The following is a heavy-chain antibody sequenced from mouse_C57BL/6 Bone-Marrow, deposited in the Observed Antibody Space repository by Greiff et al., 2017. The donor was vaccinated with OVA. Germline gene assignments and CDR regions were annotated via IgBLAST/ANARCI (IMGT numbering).Heavy chain of an antibody. CDR3: ARAVYGKAMDY. CDR1: GFTFSSYA. J-gene: IGHJ4*01. V-gene: IGHV5-4*01. D-gene: IGHD2-1*01. CDR2: ISDGGSYT. Sequence: EVQRVESGGGLVKPGGSLKLSCAASGFTFSSYAMSWVRQTPEKRLEWVATISDGGSYTYYPDNVKGRFTISRDNAKNNLYLQMSHLKSEDTAMYYCARAVYGKAMDYWGQGTSVTVSS.